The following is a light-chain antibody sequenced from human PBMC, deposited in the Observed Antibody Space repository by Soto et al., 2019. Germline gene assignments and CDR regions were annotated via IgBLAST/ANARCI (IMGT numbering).Light chain of an antibody. V-gene: IGLV2-14*01. CDR1: STDVGGYNY. CDR2: EVT. Sequence: QSVLTQPASVSGSPGQSITISCTGTSTDVGGYNYVSWYQHRPGEAPKLMIFEVTKRPSGVSNRFSGSKSGNTASLTISGLQAEDEADYFCNSYTTSSTYVFGSRTKVTV. CDR3: NSYTTSSTYV. J-gene: IGLJ1*01.